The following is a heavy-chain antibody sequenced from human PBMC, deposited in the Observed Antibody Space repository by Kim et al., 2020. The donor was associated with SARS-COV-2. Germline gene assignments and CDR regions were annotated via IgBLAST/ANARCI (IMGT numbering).Heavy chain of an antibody. CDR2: ISGSGGST. J-gene: IGHJ4*02. CDR1: GFTFSSYA. CDR3: AKFWFKEEIWFGGLLEGDDY. Sequence: GGSLRLSCAASGFTFSSYAMSWVRQAPGKGLEWVSAISGSGGSTYYADSVKGRFTISRDNSKNTLYLQMNSLRAEDTAVYYCAKFWFKEEIWFGGLLEGDDYWGQGTLVTVSS. D-gene: IGHD3-10*01. V-gene: IGHV3-23*01.